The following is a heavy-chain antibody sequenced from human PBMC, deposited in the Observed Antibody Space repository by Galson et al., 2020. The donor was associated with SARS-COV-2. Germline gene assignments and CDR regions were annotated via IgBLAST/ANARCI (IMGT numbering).Heavy chain of an antibody. CDR3: ARGPRFGEVLWPLYY. V-gene: IGHV3-30-3*01. CDR1: GFTFSTYA. Sequence: TGGSLRLSCAASGFTFSTYAMHWVRQAPGQGLEWVAVISNDGSKRYYADSVKGRFTISRDNSRNPPYVQMNSLRAEDTAVYYCARGPRFGEVLWPLYYWGQGTLGAVSS. J-gene: IGHJ4*02. CDR2: ISNDGSKR. D-gene: IGHD3-10*01.